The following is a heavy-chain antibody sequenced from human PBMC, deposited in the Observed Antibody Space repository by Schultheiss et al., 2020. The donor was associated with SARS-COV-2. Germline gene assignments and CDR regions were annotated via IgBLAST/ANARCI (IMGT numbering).Heavy chain of an antibody. J-gene: IGHJ6*02. CDR1: GGSVSSGSYY. CDR2: IYYSGST. D-gene: IGHD1-7*01. CDR3: ARETPITGTPDGMDV. Sequence: SETLSLTCTVSGGSVSSGSYYWSWIRQPPGKGLEWIGYIYYSGSTNYNPSLKSRVTISVDTSKNQFSLKLSSVTAADTAVYYCARETPITGTPDGMDVWGQGTTVTVSS. V-gene: IGHV4-61*01.